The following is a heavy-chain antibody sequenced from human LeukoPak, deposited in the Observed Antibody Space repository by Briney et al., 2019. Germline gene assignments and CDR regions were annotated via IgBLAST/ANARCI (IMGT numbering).Heavy chain of an antibody. CDR2: IIPIFGTA. J-gene: IGHJ4*02. Sequence: SVKVSCKASGGTFSSYAISWVRQAPGQGLEWMGGIIPIFGTANYAQKFQGRVTMTEDTSTDTAYMELSSLRSEDTAVYYCATILFGGFDYWGQGTLVTVSS. CDR1: GGTFSSYA. CDR3: ATILFGGFDY. D-gene: IGHD3-10*01. V-gene: IGHV1-69*06.